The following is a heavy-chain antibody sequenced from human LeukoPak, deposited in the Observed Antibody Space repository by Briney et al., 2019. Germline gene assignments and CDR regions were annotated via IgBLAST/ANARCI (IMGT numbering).Heavy chain of an antibody. CDR2: ISGSGGST. J-gene: IGHJ1*01. Sequence: PGGSLRLSCAASGFTFSSYAMSWVRQAPGKGLEWVSAISGSGGSTYYADSVKGRFTISRDNSKNTLYLQMNSLRAEDTAVYCCANYGGSLLYFQHWGQGTLVTVSS. CDR1: GFTFSSYA. V-gene: IGHV3-23*01. CDR3: ANYGGSLLYFQH. D-gene: IGHD2-15*01.